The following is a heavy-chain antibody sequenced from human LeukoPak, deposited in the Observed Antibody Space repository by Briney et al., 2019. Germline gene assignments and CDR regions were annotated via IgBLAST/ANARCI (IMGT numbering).Heavy chain of an antibody. CDR3: ARDTRITMIPTMGY. J-gene: IGHJ4*02. V-gene: IGHV1-18*01. CDR1: GYTFTSYG. D-gene: IGHD3-22*01. CDR2: ISAYNGNT. Sequence: GASVKVSCKASGYTFTSYGISWVRQAPGQGLEWMGWISAYNGNTNYAQKLQGRVTMTTDTSTSTAYMELRSLRSDDTAVYYCARDTRITMIPTMGYWGQGTLVTVSS.